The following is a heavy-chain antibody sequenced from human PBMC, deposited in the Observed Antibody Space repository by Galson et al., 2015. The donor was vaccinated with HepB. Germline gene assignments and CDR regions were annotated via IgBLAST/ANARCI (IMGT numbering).Heavy chain of an antibody. D-gene: IGHD3-22*01. CDR1: GGTFSSYA. CDR2: IIPILGIA. Sequence: SVKVSCKASGGTFSSYAISWVRQAPGQGLEWMGRIIPILGIANYAQKFQGRVTITADKSTSTAYMELSSLRSEDTAAYYCARDARGIYDSSGYYGYWGQGTLVTVSS. CDR3: ARDARGIYDSSGYYGY. V-gene: IGHV1-69*04. J-gene: IGHJ4*02.